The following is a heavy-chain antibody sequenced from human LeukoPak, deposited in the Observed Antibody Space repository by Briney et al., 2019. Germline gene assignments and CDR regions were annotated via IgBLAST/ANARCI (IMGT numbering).Heavy chain of an antibody. CDR3: ARAPSYYGSGSYYALDI. CDR2: IYHSGST. Sequence: SQTLSLTCAVSGGSISSGGYSWSWIRQPPGKGLEWIGYIYHSGSTYYNPSLKSRVTISVDRSKNQFSLKLSSVTAADTAVYYCARAPSYYGSGSYYALDIWGQGTMVTVSS. D-gene: IGHD3-10*01. J-gene: IGHJ3*02. V-gene: IGHV4-30-2*01. CDR1: GGSISSGGYS.